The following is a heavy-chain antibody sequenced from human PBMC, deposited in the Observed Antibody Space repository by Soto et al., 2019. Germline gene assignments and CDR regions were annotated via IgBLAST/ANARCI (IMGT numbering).Heavy chain of an antibody. V-gene: IGHV3-30*18. CDR1: GFTFSSYG. J-gene: IGHJ4*02. CDR2: ISYDGSNK. CDR3: AKSEMVRGPPRDY. D-gene: IGHD3-10*01. Sequence: GGSLRLSCAASGFTFSSYGMHWVRQAPGKGLEWVAVISYDGSNKYYADSVKGRFTISRDNSKNTLYLQMNSLRAEDTAVYYCAKSEMVRGPPRDYWGQGTLVTVSS.